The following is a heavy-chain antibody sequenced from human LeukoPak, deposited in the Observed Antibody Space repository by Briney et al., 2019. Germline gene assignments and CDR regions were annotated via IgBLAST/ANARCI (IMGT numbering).Heavy chain of an antibody. Sequence: SVKVSCKASGGTFSSYAISWVRQAPGQGLEWMGGIIPIFGTANYAQKFQGRVTITTDESTSTAYMELSSLRSEDTAVYYCASGVVTAISYYYYGMDVWGQGTTVTVSS. J-gene: IGHJ6*02. CDR1: GGTFSSYA. CDR3: ASGVVTAISYYYYGMDV. CDR2: IIPIFGTA. D-gene: IGHD2-21*02. V-gene: IGHV1-69*05.